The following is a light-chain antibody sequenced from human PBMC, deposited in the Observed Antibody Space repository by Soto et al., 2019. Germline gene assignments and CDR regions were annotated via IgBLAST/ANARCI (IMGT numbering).Light chain of an antibody. J-gene: IGKJ1*01. CDR2: GAS. CDR3: QQYNNWPRT. Sequence: EIIMTQSPATLSVSPGERATLSCRASQSVSSSLAWYQQEPGQAPRLLMYGASTRATGFPARFTGTGSGRQFTLIISSLQSEDFAVYYCQQYNNWPRTFGQGTKVDIK. CDR1: QSVSSS. V-gene: IGKV3D-15*01.